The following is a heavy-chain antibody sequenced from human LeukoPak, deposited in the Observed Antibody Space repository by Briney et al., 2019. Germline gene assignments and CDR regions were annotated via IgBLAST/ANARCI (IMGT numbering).Heavy chain of an antibody. CDR3: AREGRGTEGNYYYYGMDV. V-gene: IGHV3-33*01. J-gene: IGHJ6*02. Sequence: GGSLRLSCAASGFTFSSYGMHWVRQAPGKGLEWVAVIWYDGSNKYYADSVKGRFTISRDNSKNTLYLQMNSLRAEDTAAYYCAREGRGTEGNYYYYGMDVWGQGTTVTVSS. D-gene: IGHD3-10*01. CDR2: IWYDGSNK. CDR1: GFTFSSYG.